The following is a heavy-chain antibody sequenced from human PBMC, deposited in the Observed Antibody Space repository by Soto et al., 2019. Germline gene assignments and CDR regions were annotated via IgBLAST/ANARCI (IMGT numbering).Heavy chain of an antibody. CDR3: AKDSGIAARPYYYGMDV. J-gene: IGHJ6*02. CDR1: GFTFSSYG. D-gene: IGHD6-6*01. V-gene: IGHV3-30*18. CDR2: ISYDGSNK. Sequence: PGGSLRLSCAASGFTFSSYGMHWVRQAPGKGLEWVAVISYDGSNKYYADSVKGRFTISRDNSKNTLYLQMNSLRAEDTAVYYCAKDSGIAARPYYYGMDVWGQGTTVTVSS.